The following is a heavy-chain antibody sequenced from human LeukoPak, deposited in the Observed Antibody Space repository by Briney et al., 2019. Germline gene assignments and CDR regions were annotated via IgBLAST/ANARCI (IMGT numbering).Heavy chain of an antibody. CDR3: ARGTYYYDSSGYYYDDAFDI. V-gene: IGHV4-4*07. J-gene: IGHJ3*02. D-gene: IGHD3-22*01. CDR2: IYTSGST. Sequence: SETLSLTCTVSGGSISSYYWSWIRQPAGKGLEWIGRIYTSGSTNYNPSLKSRVTMSVDTSKNQFSLKLSSVTAADTAVYYCARGTYYYDSSGYYYDDAFDIWGQGTMVTVSS. CDR1: GGSISSYY.